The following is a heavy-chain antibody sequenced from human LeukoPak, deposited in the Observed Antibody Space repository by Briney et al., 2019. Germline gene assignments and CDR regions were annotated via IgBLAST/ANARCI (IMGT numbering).Heavy chain of an antibody. V-gene: IGHV3-23*01. CDR2: ISDNGGGA. CDR1: GFIFRNYA. Sequence: GGSLRLSCGASGFIFRNYAMSWVRQAPGEGLKWVAGISDNGGGAYYAESLKGRFTISRDNSKNMLYLQMNSLRVEDMAVCYCAKESGPLGAPLYDYWGRGILVTASS. J-gene: IGHJ4*02. CDR3: AKESGPLGAPLYDY. D-gene: IGHD4/OR15-4a*01.